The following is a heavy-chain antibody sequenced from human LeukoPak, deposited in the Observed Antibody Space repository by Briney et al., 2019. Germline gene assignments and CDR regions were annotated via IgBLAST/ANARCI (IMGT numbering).Heavy chain of an antibody. Sequence: SETLSLTCTVSGGSISSYYWSWIRQPPGKGLEWVGDIYYSGSTNYYASFKSRVTISVDTSKNQFSLKWSSVTAADTAVYYCARVAAGAGEVPYFDYWGQGTLVTVSS. D-gene: IGHD6-19*01. V-gene: IGHV4-59*01. J-gene: IGHJ4*02. CDR3: ARVAAGAGEVPYFDY. CDR1: GGSISSYY. CDR2: IYYSGST.